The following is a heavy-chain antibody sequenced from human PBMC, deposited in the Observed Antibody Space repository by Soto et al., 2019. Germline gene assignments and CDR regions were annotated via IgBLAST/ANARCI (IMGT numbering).Heavy chain of an antibody. J-gene: IGHJ6*02. V-gene: IGHV3-72*01. CDR3: AMLGGWSGGSSGMDV. Sequence: ESGGGLVQPGGSLRLSCAASGLIFSDYHMDWVRQAPGRGLEWFGRIRRKANSYTTAYAASVKGRFTISRDDSKNSLYLQRTSLKSEDTAVYYCAMLGGWSGGSSGMDVWGQGTTVTVSS. CDR2: IRRKANSYTT. D-gene: IGHD6-19*01. CDR1: GLIFSDYH.